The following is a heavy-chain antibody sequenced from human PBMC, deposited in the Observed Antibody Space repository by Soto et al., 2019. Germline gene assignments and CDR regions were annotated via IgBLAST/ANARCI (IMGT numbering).Heavy chain of an antibody. CDR2: IIPIFGTA. J-gene: IGHJ5*02. V-gene: IGHV1-69*01. CDR3: ASSLAYYYGSGSYYPS. CDR1: GGTFSSYA. Sequence: QVQLVQSGAEVKKPGSSVKVSCKASGGTFSSYAISWVRQAPGQGLEWMGGIIPIFGTANYAQKFQGRVTITADESTSPAYMELSSLRSEDTAVYYCASSLAYYYGSGSYYPSWGQGTLVTVSS. D-gene: IGHD3-10*01.